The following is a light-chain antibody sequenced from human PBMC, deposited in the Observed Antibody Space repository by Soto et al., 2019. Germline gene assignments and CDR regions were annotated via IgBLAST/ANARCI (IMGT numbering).Light chain of an antibody. V-gene: IGKV3-11*01. CDR2: DAS. Sequence: EIVLTQSPATLSLSPGERATLSCSASQSVSNNYLAWYQQKPGQAPRLLIYDASNRATGIPARFSGSGSGTDFTLTISSLEPEDFAVYYCQQRSNWPPTFGQGTRREIK. CDR1: QSVSNNY. CDR3: QQRSNWPPT. J-gene: IGKJ5*01.